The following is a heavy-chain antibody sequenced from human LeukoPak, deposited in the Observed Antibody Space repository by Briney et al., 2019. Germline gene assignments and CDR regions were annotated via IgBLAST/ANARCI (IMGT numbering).Heavy chain of an antibody. CDR3: VKDSGGLPIYGMDV. D-gene: IGHD5-12*01. J-gene: IGHJ6*02. CDR1: GFTFSSYG. CDR2: ISSNGGST. Sequence: GGSQRLSCSASGFTFSSYGMHWVRQAPGKGLDYVSAISSNGGSTYYADSVEGRFTISRDNSKNTLHLQMSSLRPEDAAVYYCVKDSGGLPIYGMDVWGQGTTVTVSS. V-gene: IGHV3-64D*09.